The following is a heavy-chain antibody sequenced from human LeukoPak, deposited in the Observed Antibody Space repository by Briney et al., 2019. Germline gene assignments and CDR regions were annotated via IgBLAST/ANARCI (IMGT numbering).Heavy chain of an antibody. J-gene: IGHJ6*02. CDR3: ARESPVTHDSYYYAMDV. V-gene: IGHV4-61*01. CDR1: GGSVSSGSYY. Sequence: PSETLSLTCTVSGGSVSSGSYYWSWIRQPPGKGLEWIGYIYYSGSTNYNPSLKSRVTISVDTSKNQFSLKLSSVTAADTAVYHCARESPVTHDSYYYAMDVWGQGTTVTVSS. D-gene: IGHD4-11*01. CDR2: IYYSGST.